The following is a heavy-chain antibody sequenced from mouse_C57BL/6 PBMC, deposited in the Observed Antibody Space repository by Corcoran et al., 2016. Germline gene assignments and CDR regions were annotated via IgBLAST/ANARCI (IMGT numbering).Heavy chain of an antibody. D-gene: IGHD1-1*01. Sequence: QIQLVQSGPELKKPGETVKISCKASGYTFTTYGMSWVKQAPGKGLKWMGWINTYSGVPTYADDFKGRFAFSLETSASTAYLQINNLKNEDTATYFCARFYYYGSSYWSFDVWGTGTTVTVSS. CDR2: INTYSGVP. J-gene: IGHJ1*03. CDR1: GYTFTTYG. V-gene: IGHV9-3*01. CDR3: ARFYYYGSSYWSFDV.